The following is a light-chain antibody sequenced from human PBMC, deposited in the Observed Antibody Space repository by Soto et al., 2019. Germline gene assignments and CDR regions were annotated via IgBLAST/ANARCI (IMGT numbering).Light chain of an antibody. CDR2: GAS. V-gene: IGKV3-20*01. J-gene: IGKJ3*01. Sequence: EIVLTQSPGTLSLSPGERATLSCRASQGVTTAYLAWYQHKPGPAPRLLIYGASYRAAGIPDRFSGSGSGPDFTLTISRLEPEDFAVYSCQQYGGSPLFTFGPGTRVDVK. CDR1: QGVTTAY. CDR3: QQYGGSPLFT.